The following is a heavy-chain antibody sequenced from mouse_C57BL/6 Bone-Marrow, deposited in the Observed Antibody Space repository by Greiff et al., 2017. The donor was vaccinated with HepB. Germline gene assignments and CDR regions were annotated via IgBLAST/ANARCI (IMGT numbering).Heavy chain of an antibody. J-gene: IGHJ4*01. D-gene: IGHD2-5*01. Sequence: QVQLQQPGAELVKPGASVKLSCKASGYTFTSYWMHWVKQRPGQGLEWIGMIHPNSGSTNYNEKFKSKATLTVDKSSSTAYMQLSSLTSEDSAVYYCATGYSNFYAMDYWGQGTSVTVSS. CDR2: IHPNSGST. V-gene: IGHV1-64*01. CDR3: ATGYSNFYAMDY. CDR1: GYTFTSYW.